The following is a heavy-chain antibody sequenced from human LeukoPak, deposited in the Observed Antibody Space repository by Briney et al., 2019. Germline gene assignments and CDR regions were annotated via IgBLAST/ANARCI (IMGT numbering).Heavy chain of an antibody. V-gene: IGHV3-30*02. CDR2: IRYDGSNN. CDR1: GFTFSSYW. J-gene: IGHJ4*02. Sequence: GGSLRLSCAASGFTFSSYWMSWVRQAPGKGLEWVAFIRYDGSNNYYADSVKGRFTISRDNSKNTVHLQMNSLRTEDTAVYSCAKDQWLVLDYWGQGTLVTVSS. D-gene: IGHD6-19*01. CDR3: AKDQWLVLDY.